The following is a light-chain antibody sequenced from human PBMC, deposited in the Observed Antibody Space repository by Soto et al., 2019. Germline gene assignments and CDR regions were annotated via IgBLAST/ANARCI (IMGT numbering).Light chain of an antibody. V-gene: IGLV1-47*02. CDR2: SSD. CDR1: SSNIGAGYD. Sequence: QSVLTQPPSVSGAPGQRVTISCTGSSSNIGAGYDVYWYQQLPGTAPKLLIYSSDQRPSGVPDRFSGSRSGTSASLAITGLRSEDEADYYCAAWDDSLSGHVVFGGGTKVTV. CDR3: AAWDDSLSGHVV. J-gene: IGLJ2*01.